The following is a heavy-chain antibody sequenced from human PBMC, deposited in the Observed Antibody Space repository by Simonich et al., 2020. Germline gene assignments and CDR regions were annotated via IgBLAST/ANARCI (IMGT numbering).Heavy chain of an antibody. CDR2: IGWNSGSI. V-gene: IGHV3-9*01. Sequence: EVQLVESGGGLVQPGRSLRLSCAASGFTFDDYAMHWVRQAQGKGLGWVSGIGWNSGSIGYADSVKCRFTISRDNAKNSLYLQMNSLRAEDTALYYCAKDMGYCSGGSCYYFDYWGHGTLVTVSS. D-gene: IGHD2-15*01. J-gene: IGHJ4*01. CDR3: AKDMGYCSGGSCYYFDY. CDR1: GFTFDDYA.